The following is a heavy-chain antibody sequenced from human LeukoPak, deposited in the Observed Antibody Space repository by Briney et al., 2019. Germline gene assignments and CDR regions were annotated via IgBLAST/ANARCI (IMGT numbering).Heavy chain of an antibody. Sequence: GGSLGLSCAASGFTFSSYAMHWVRQVPGQGLEWMGWINPNSGGTNYAQKFQGRGTMTRDTSISTAYMELSRLRSDDTAVYYCARDFHRDTAMVTSGYWGQGTLVTVSS. V-gene: IGHV1-2*02. CDR2: INPNSGGT. J-gene: IGHJ4*02. CDR1: GFTFSSYA. D-gene: IGHD5-18*01. CDR3: ARDFHRDTAMVTSGY.